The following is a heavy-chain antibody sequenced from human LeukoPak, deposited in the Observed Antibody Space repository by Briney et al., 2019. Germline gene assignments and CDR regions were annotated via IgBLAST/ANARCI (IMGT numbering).Heavy chain of an antibody. D-gene: IGHD2-21*01. Sequence: GGSLRLSCVASGFTFDDYGMSWVRQAPGKGLEWVSGINWNGGSTGYADSVKGRFTISRDNAKNSLYLQMNSLRAEDSAVYYCAKDYVVGSIDYWGQGTLVTVSS. CDR3: AKDYVVGSIDY. CDR2: INWNGGST. CDR1: GFTFDDYG. J-gene: IGHJ4*02. V-gene: IGHV3-20*04.